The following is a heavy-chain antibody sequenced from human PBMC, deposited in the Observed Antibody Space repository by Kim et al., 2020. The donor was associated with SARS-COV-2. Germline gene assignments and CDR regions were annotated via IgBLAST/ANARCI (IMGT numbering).Heavy chain of an antibody. CDR3: AKDGAEKSYDILTDPDY. D-gene: IGHD3-9*01. J-gene: IGHJ4*02. CDR2: IWYDGSNK. CDR1: GFTFSSYG. Sequence: GGSLRLSCAASGFTFSSYGMHWVRQAPGKGLEWVAVIWYDGSNKYYADSVKGRFTISRDNSKNTLYLQMNSLRAEDTAVYYCAKDGAEKSYDILTDPDYWGQGTLVTVSS. V-gene: IGHV3-33*06.